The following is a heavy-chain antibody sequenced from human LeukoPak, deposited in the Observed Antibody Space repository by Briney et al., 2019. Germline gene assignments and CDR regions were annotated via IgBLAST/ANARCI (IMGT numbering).Heavy chain of an antibody. CDR1: GYTFTSYG. J-gene: IGHJ6*02. Sequence: ASVKVSCKPSGYTFTSYGISWVRQAPGQGLEWMGWISAYNGDTNYAQKLQGRVTMTTDTSTSTAYMELRSLRSDDTAVYYCARDTLVTMVRGVISYYYGMDVWGQGTTVTVSS. CDR3: ARDTLVTMVRGVISYYYGMDV. V-gene: IGHV1-18*01. D-gene: IGHD3-10*01. CDR2: ISAYNGDT.